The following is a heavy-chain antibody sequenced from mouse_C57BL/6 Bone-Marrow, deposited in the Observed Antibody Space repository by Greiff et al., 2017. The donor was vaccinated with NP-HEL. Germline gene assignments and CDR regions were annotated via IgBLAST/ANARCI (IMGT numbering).Heavy chain of an antibody. CDR1: GYTFTSYW. CDR2: IDPSDSYT. J-gene: IGHJ3*01. Sequence: QVQLQQSGAELVKPGASVKLSCKASGYTFTSYWMQWVKQRPGQGLEWIGEIDPSDSYTNYNQKFKGKATLTVDTSSSTAYMQLSSLTAEDSAVYYCAIQEYDYDDWFAYWGQGTLVTVSA. D-gene: IGHD2-4*01. V-gene: IGHV1-50*01. CDR3: AIQEYDYDDWFAY.